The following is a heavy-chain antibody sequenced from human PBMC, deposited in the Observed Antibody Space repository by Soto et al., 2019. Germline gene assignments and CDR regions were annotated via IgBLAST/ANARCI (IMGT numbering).Heavy chain of an antibody. D-gene: IGHD2-15*01. V-gene: IGHV1-18*01. Sequence: GGSVKVSGKSSGYAFTNYAFSWVRQAPGQGLEWMGWINVYNDKTRYAENVQGRITMTTDTSTSTVYMELRSLRSDDTAVYYCARDLQWVCGGGSCNTNEGNYGMDVWGKGPTVTVSS. CDR1: GYAFTNYA. CDR2: INVYNDKT. J-gene: IGHJ6*04. CDR3: ARDLQWVCGGGSCNTNEGNYGMDV.